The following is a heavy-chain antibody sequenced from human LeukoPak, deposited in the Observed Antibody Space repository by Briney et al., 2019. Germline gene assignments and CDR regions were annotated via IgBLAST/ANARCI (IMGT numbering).Heavy chain of an antibody. CDR1: GGSFSGYY. CDR2: INHSGST. V-gene: IGHV4-34*01. Sequence: SETLSLTCAVYGGSFSGYYWSWIRQPPGKGLEWIGEINHSGSTNYNPSLKSRVTISVDTSKNQFSLKLSSVTAADTAVYYCARRLFPRPFVDWGQGTLVTVSS. CDR3: ARRLFPRPFVD. D-gene: IGHD2-15*01. J-gene: IGHJ4*02.